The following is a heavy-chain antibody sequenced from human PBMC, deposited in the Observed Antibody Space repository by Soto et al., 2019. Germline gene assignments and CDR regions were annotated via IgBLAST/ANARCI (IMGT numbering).Heavy chain of an antibody. CDR1: GYTFTSYD. J-gene: IGHJ6*02. V-gene: IGHV1-8*01. CDR3: ARDSGSYYHYYYYGMDV. Sequence: ASVKVSCKASGYTFTSYDINWVRQAPGQGLEWMGWMNPNSGNTGYAQKFQGRVTRTRNTSISTAYMELSSLRSEDTAVYYCARDSGSYYHYYYYGMDVWGQGTTVTVSS. D-gene: IGHD1-26*01. CDR2: MNPNSGNT.